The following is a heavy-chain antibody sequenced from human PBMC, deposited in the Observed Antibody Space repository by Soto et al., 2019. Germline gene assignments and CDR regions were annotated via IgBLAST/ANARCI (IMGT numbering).Heavy chain of an antibody. Sequence: QVQLLESGGGVVQPGRSLRLSCAVSGFSLSDYGMHWVRQAPGKGLEWVAVIWYDGNNKYFADSVKGRFTISRDTSKNPLYLQMNSLRVEDTAVYYCARDGGDSSGWYGIDYWGQGTLVTVSS. J-gene: IGHJ4*02. CDR1: GFSLSDYG. CDR2: IWYDGNNK. D-gene: IGHD6-19*01. CDR3: ARDGGDSSGWYGIDY. V-gene: IGHV3-33*01.